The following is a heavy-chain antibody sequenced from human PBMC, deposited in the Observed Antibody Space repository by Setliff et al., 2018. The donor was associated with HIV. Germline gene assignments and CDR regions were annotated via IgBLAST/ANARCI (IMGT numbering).Heavy chain of an antibody. Sequence: PSETLSLTCTVSGSSVTNNYWSWIRQAPGKGLEWLGYVHSSGRTNYNPPLKSRVTMSVDASKNQLSLKVASVTAADTAPYFCARVTESSYDLLTAFWFFDCWGQGTPVTVSS. CDR2: VHSSGRT. CDR3: ARVTESSYDLLTAFWFFDC. D-gene: IGHD3-9*01. CDR1: GSSVTNNY. J-gene: IGHJ4*02. V-gene: IGHV4-59*02.